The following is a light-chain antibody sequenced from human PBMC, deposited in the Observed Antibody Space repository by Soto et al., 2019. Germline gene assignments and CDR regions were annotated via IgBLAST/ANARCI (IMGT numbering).Light chain of an antibody. V-gene: IGLV1-36*01. Sequence: QSVLTQPPSVSAAPRQRVTISCSGSSSNLGNNAVNWYQQVPGKAPKLLIHFDDRVASGVSDRFSGSKSGTSASLAIGALQSEDEADYCCASWDDDLNGPLFGGGTQLTVL. J-gene: IGLJ3*02. CDR2: FDD. CDR3: ASWDDDLNGPL. CDR1: SSNLGNNA.